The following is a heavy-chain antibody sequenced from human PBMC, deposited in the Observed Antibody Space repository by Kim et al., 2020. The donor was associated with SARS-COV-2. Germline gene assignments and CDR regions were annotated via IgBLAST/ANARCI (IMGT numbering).Heavy chain of an antibody. CDR3: ARVLLAIFGVAHKDYAMDV. CDR2: INPNSGNT. Sequence: ASVKVSCKASGYTFTDYYIHWVRQAPGQGLEWMGRINPNSGNTYYAQKFRGRVTMTRDTSISTANMELSSLRSDDTAVYYCARVLLAIFGVAHKDYAMDVWCQGTTVTVSS. D-gene: IGHD3-3*01. CDR1: GYTFTDYY. V-gene: IGHV1-2*06. J-gene: IGHJ6*02.